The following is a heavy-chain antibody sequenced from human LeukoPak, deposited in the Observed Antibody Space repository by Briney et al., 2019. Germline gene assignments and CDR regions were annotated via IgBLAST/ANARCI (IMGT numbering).Heavy chain of an antibody. V-gene: IGHV3-21*01. CDR2: ISSSSSYI. J-gene: IGHJ5*02. Sequence: GGSLRLSCAASGFTFSSYSMNWVRQAPGKGLEWVSSISSSSSYIYYADSVKGRFTISRDNAKNSLYLQMNSLRAEDTAVYYCARDYCSSTSCYPWGQGTLVTVSS. D-gene: IGHD2-2*01. CDR3: ARDYCSSTSCYP. CDR1: GFTFSSYS.